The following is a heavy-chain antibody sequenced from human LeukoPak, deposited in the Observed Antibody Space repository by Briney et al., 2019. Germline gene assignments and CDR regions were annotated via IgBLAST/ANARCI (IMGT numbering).Heavy chain of an antibody. CDR1: GFTVGSNY. V-gene: IGHV3-53*01. CDR2: IYSGGST. D-gene: IGHD3-3*01. J-gene: IGHJ4*02. Sequence: GGSLRLSCAASGFTVGSNYMSWVRQAPGKGLEWVSVIYSGGSTYYADSVKGRFTISRDNSKNTLYLQMNSLRAEDTAVYYCARGRLLEWLFFDYWGQGTLVTVSS. CDR3: ARGRLLEWLFFDY.